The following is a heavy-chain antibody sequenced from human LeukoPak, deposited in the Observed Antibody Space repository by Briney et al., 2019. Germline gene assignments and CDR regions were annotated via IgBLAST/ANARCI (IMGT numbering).Heavy chain of an antibody. CDR3: ARAGGYSYSPTQY. CDR2: SNGDGSTT. D-gene: IGHD5-18*01. CDR1: GFTFSSYW. J-gene: IGHJ4*02. V-gene: IGHV3-74*01. Sequence: GGSLRLSCAASGFTFSSYWMHWVRQAPGKGLVWVSRSNGDGSTTSYADSVKGRFTISRDNAKNTLYLQMNSLRAEDTAVYYCARAGGYSYSPTQYWGQGTQVTVSS.